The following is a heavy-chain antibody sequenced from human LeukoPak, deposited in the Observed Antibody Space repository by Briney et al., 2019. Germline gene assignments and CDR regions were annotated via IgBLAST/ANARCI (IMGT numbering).Heavy chain of an antibody. V-gene: IGHV3-9*01. J-gene: IGHJ6*03. CDR1: GITFSSYG. CDR2: ISWNSFTI. CDR3: AKDIGRVDTASTYMDV. D-gene: IGHD5-18*01. Sequence: GGSLRLSCAASGITFSSYGMSWVRQAPGKGLEWVSSISWNSFTIGYADSVKGRFTISRDNAKNSLYLQMNSLRVEDTALYYCAKDIGRVDTASTYMDVWGKGTTVTISS.